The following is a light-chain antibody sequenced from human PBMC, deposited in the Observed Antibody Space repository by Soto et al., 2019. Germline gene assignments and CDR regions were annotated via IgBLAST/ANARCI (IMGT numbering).Light chain of an antibody. J-gene: IGLJ2*01. V-gene: IGLV1-40*01. CDR1: TSNIGSGYD. CDR3: QSYDSSLSGVV. Sequence: QSALTQPPSVSGAPGQRVTFSCTGSTSNIGSGYDVHWYQQLPGTAPKLLIYGNNYRPSGVPDRFSGSTSDTSASLAITGLQAEDEADYYCQSYDSSLSGVVFGGGTKLTVL. CDR2: GNN.